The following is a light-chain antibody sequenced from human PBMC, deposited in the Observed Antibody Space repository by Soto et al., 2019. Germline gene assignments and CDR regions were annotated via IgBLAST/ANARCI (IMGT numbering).Light chain of an antibody. CDR2: EVS. V-gene: IGLV2-11*01. CDR3: CSYTGSFTWL. J-gene: IGLJ3*02. Sequence: QSALTQPRSVSGSPGQSITISCTGTSSDVGNYNYVSWYQQYPGKAPKLMIYEVSKRPSGVPDRFSGSKSGNTASLTISGLPTEDEDYYCCCSYTGSFTWLFGGGTKLTVL. CDR1: SSDVGNYNY.